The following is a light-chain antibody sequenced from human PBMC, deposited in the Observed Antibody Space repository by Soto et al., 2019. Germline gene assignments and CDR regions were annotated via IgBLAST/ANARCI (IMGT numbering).Light chain of an antibody. J-gene: IGKJ4*01. CDR1: RTVSVN. Sequence: EVVMTQSPATLSVSPGDTATLACRASRTVSVNVAWYQQKPGQAPRLLIFGASTRATGIPARFSGGGSGTEFTLTVSSLQSEDFAVYYCQQDSSWPPLAFGGGTKVEI. CDR2: GAS. CDR3: QQDSSWPPLA. V-gene: IGKV3-15*01.